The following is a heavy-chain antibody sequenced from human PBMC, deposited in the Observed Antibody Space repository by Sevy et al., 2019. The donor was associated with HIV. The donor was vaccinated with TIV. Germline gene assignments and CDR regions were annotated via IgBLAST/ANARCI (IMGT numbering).Heavy chain of an antibody. CDR3: ARDPPYYDFWSGYYTGVGPYYYYYMDV. J-gene: IGHJ6*03. CDR1: GYTFTSYG. Sequence: ASVKVSCKASGYTFTSYGISWVRQAPGQELEWMGWISAYNGNTNYAQKLQGRVTMTTDTSTSTAYMELRSLRSDDTAVYYCARDPPYYDFWSGYYTGVGPYYYYYMDVWGKGTTVTVSS. V-gene: IGHV1-18*04. CDR2: ISAYNGNT. D-gene: IGHD3-3*01.